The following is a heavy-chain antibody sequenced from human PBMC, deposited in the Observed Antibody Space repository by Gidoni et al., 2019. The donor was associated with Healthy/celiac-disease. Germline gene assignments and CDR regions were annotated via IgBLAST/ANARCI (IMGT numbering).Heavy chain of an antibody. D-gene: IGHD5-12*01. CDR3: ARGGQVGGYDPMGY. J-gene: IGHJ4*02. CDR2: IWYDGSNK. Sequence: QVQLVESGGGVVQPGRSLRLSCAASGFTFSSYGMHWVRQAPGKGLEWVAVIWYDGSNKYYADSVKGRFTISRDNSKNTLYLQMNSLRAEDTAVYYCARGGQVGGYDPMGYWGQGTLVTVSS. V-gene: IGHV3-33*01. CDR1: GFTFSSYG.